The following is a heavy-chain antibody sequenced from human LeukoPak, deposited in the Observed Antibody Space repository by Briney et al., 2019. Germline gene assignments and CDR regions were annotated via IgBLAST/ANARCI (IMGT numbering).Heavy chain of an antibody. V-gene: IGHV4-31*03. D-gene: IGHD3-10*01. CDR3: ARVSAPRWFGELLSDY. CDR1: GGSISSGGYY. J-gene: IGHJ4*02. CDR2: IYYSGST. Sequence: SETLSLTCTVSGGSISSGGYYWSWLRQHPGKGLEWIGYIYYSGSTYYNPSLKSRVTISVDTSKNQFSLKLSSVTAADTAVYYCARVSAPRWFGELLSDYWGQGTLVTVSS.